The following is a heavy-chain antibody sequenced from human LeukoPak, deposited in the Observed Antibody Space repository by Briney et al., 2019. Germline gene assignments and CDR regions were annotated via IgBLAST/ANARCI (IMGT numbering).Heavy chain of an antibody. CDR3: ARAYGPGWFDP. CDR2: IGTAGDT. D-gene: IGHD2-8*01. V-gene: IGHV3-13*01. CDR1: GFTFSSYD. J-gene: IGHJ5*02. Sequence: PGGSLRLSCAASGFTFSSYDMHWVRQATGKGLEWVSAIGTAGDTYYPGSVKGRFTISRGNAKNSLYLQMNSLRAGDTAVYYCARAYGPGWFDPWGQGTLVTVSS.